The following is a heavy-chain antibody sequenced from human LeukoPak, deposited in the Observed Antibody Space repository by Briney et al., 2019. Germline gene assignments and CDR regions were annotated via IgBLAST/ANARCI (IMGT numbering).Heavy chain of an antibody. CDR2: ISGSGGST. V-gene: IGHV3-23*01. CDR1: GFTFGSHA. CDR3: AKHRGYGSGSFPGLEYFQH. Sequence: GGSLRLSCAASGFTFGSHAMSWVRQAPGKGLEWLAAISGSGGSTYYADAVKGRFTISRDNSETTLYLRMSSLRAEDTAVYYCAKHRGYGSGSFPGLEYFQHWGQGTLVTVSS. D-gene: IGHD3-10*01. J-gene: IGHJ1*01.